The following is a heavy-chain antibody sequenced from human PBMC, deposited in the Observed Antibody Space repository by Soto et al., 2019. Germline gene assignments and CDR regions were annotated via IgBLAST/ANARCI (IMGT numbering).Heavy chain of an antibody. J-gene: IGHJ4*02. D-gene: IGHD3-22*01. CDR1: GFTFSTYG. V-gene: IGHV3-33*01. CDR3: ARDLGYYDSSGH. CDR2: IWYDGSNK. Sequence: LRLSCAASGFTFSTYGMHWVRQAPGKGLEWVAVIWYDGSNKYYADSVKGRFTISRDNSKNTLYLQMNSLRAEDTAVYYCARDLGYYDSSGHWGQGTLVTVSS.